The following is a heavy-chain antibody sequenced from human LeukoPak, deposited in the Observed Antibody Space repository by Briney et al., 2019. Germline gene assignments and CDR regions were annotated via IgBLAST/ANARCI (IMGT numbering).Heavy chain of an antibody. CDR3: ARDSPYSSSSGGSYYYYYYMDV. D-gene: IGHD6-6*01. Sequence: ASVKVSCKASGYTFTGYYMHWVRQAPGQGLEWMGWINPNSGGTNYAQKFQGRVTMTRDTYISTAYMELSRLRSDDTAVYYCARDSPYSSSSGGSYYYYYYMDVWGKGTTVTVSS. CDR1: GYTFTGYY. CDR2: INPNSGGT. J-gene: IGHJ6*03. V-gene: IGHV1-2*02.